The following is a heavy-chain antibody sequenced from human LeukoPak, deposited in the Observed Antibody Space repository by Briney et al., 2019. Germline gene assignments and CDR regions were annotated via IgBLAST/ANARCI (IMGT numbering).Heavy chain of an antibody. V-gene: IGHV4-39*01. CDR3: ARHSLYDFWSGYSRDY. CDR1: GGSISSSSYY. J-gene: IGHJ4*02. CDR2: IYYSGST. Sequence: PSETLSLTCTVSGGSISSSSYYWGWIRQPPGKGLEWIGSIYYSGSTYYNPSLRSRVTIAIDTSKSQFSLKLTSVTAADTAVYYCARHSLYDFWSGYSRDYWGQGTLVTVSS. D-gene: IGHD3-3*01.